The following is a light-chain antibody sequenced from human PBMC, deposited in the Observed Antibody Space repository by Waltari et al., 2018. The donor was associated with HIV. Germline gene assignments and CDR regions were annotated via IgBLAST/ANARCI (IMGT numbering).Light chain of an antibody. Sequence: YELTQPPSMSVSPGQTAKITCSGDVLAKQYAYWYQQKPGQAPVLVMSKDTQRPSEIPERFSGASSGTTVTLTISGVQAEDEADYHCQSSDDSRPWIFGGGTKMTVL. V-gene: IGLV3-25*03. CDR3: QSSDDSRPWI. CDR1: VLAKQY. J-gene: IGLJ2*01. CDR2: KDT.